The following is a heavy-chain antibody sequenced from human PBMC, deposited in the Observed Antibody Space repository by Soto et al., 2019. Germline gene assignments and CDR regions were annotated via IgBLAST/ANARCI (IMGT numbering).Heavy chain of an antibody. CDR1: GFTVSSNY. CDR2: IYSGGSP. V-gene: IGHV3-66*04. D-gene: IGHD5-18*01. Sequence: EVQLVESGGGLVQPGGSLRLSCAASGFTVSSNYMSWVRQAPGKGLEWVSVIYSGGSPYYADSVKGRFTISGDNSKTTLYLQINKPRAEDTAVYYLARPGFSSGGGSFDYWAQSALVSVSS. J-gene: IGHJ4*02. CDR3: ARPGFSSGGGSFDY.